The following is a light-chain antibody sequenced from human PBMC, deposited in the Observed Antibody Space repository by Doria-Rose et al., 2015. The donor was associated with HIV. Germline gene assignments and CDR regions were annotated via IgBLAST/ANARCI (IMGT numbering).Light chain of an antibody. CDR3: HQYGTSWT. CDR2: DGS. J-gene: IGKJ1*01. CDR1: QSFSSTY. Sequence: TQSPGTLFLSPGERATLSCRASQSFSSTYLAWYQQKPGQAPSLLIYDGSTRATGIPDRFSASGSGTDFTLTINRLEPEDFAPYYCHQYGTSWTFGQGTKVEI. V-gene: IGKV3-20*01.